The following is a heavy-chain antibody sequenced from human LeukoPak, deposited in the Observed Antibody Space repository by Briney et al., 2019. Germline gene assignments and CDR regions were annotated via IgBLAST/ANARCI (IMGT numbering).Heavy chain of an antibody. CDR2: IIPIFGIA. Sequence: SVKVSCKASGATFSSYAISWVRQAPGQGLEWMGRIIPIFGIANYAQKFQGRVTITADKSTSTAYMELSSLRSEDTAVYYCARNEPLEFGESHWFDPWGQGTLVTVSS. V-gene: IGHV1-69*04. CDR3: ARNEPLEFGESHWFDP. CDR1: GATFSSYA. J-gene: IGHJ5*02. D-gene: IGHD3-10*01.